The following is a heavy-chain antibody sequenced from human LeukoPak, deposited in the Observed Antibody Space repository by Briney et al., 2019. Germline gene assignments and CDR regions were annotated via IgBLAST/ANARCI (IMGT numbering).Heavy chain of an antibody. J-gene: IGHJ6*02. CDR1: GGSISSYY. CDR3: ARVKQWLVRSYYYYYGMDV. CDR2: IYYSGST. Sequence: SETLSLTCTVSGGSISSYYRSWIRQPPGKGLEWIGYIYYSGSTNYNPSLKSRVTISVDTSKNQFSLKLSSVTAADTAVYYCARVKQWLVRSYYYYYGMDVWGQGTTVTVSS. D-gene: IGHD6-19*01. V-gene: IGHV4-59*01.